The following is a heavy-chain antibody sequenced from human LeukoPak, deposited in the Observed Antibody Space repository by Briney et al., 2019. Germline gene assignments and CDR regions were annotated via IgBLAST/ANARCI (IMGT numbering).Heavy chain of an antibody. V-gene: IGHV1-18*01. D-gene: IGHD3-10*01. CDR2: ISAYNGNT. CDR1: GYTFTSYG. J-gene: IGHJ3*02. CDR3: ARGSITMVRGVIMHDAFDI. Sequence: ASVKVSCKASGYTFTSYGISWVRQAPGQGLEWMGWISAYNGNTNYAQKLQGRVTMTTDTSTSTAYMELRSLRSDDTAVYYCARGSITMVRGVIMHDAFDIWGQGTMVTVSS.